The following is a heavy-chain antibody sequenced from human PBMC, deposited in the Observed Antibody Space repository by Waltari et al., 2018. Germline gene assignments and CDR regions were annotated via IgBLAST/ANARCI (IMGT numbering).Heavy chain of an antibody. CDR3: ARDRGRGIYLDS. V-gene: IGHV4-4*02. CDR1: AASMDTNYW. CDR2: IHRSGKT. D-gene: IGHD1-1*01. Sequence: QLQLQQSGPVLLKPSESLSLTCGVSAASMDTNYWWSWVRQAPGKGLEWIGQIHRSGKTHYHPSFESRVTVSIDTSNNQFSLKVASATAADTAVYYCARDRGRGIYLDSWGQGTLVTVSP. J-gene: IGHJ4*02.